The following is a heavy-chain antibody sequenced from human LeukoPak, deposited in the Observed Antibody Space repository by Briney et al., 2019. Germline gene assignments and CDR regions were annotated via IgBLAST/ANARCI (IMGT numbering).Heavy chain of an antibody. CDR2: IYYSGTT. J-gene: IGHJ4*02. D-gene: IGHD1-1*01. V-gene: IGHV4-39*07. CDR3: ARDNDQLGLDPFDY. Sequence: SETLSLTCTVSGGSISSSSYYWGWIRQSPGTGLEWIGRIYYSGTTYYNPSLKSRVTISIDTSKNQFSLKLSSVTAADTAMYYCARDNDQLGLDPFDYWGQGTLVTVSS. CDR1: GGSISSSSYY.